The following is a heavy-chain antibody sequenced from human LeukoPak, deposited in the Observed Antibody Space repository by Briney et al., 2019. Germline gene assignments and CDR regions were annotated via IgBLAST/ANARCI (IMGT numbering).Heavy chain of an antibody. CDR2: MLDTVTT. CDR1: GCSMNSHY. Sequence: SETLSLTCTVSGCSMNSHYWSWLRQPPGKGLEWIGYMLDTVTTKDNPSLKSRFTLSADTSKNQFSLRLTSVTAADTAVYYCATIKRGNIYGYFDFWGQGILVTVSS. CDR3: ATIKRGNIYGYFDF. J-gene: IGHJ4*02. V-gene: IGHV4-59*11. D-gene: IGHD5-18*01.